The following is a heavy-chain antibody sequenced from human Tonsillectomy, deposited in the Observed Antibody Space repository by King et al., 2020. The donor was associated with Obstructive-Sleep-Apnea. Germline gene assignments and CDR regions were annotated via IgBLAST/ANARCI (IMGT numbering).Heavy chain of an antibody. J-gene: IGHJ4*02. CDR3: AKVPGNSSGRHPGGFDY. Sequence: VQLVESGGGLVQPGRSLRLSCAASGFTFDDYAMHWVRQAPGKGLEWVSGISWNSGYIGYADSVKGRFTISRDNAKNSLYLQMNSLRGEDTALYYCAKVPGNSSGRHPGGFDYWGQGTLVTVSS. CDR1: GFTFDDYA. V-gene: IGHV3-9*01. CDR2: ISWNSGYI. D-gene: IGHD6-19*01.